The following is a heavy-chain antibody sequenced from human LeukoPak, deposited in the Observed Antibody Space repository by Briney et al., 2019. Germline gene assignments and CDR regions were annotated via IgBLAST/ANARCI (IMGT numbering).Heavy chain of an antibody. V-gene: IGHV4-34*01. J-gene: IGHJ4*02. CDR2: INHSGST. CDR1: GDSISSYH. CDR3: ARGAEYYAIWRGYAGYSDY. Sequence: SETLSLTCTVSGDSISSYHWSWIRQPPGKGLEWIGEINHSGSTYYNPSLRSRVTISLDRSKKKFSLKLTSVTAADTAVYFCARGAEYYAIWRGYAGYSDYWGQGISVTVSS. D-gene: IGHD3-3*01.